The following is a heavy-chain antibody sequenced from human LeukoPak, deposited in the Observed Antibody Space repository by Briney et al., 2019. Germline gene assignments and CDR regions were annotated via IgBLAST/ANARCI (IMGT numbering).Heavy chain of an antibody. CDR1: GFTFSSDW. V-gene: IGHV3-74*01. D-gene: IGHD3-10*01. CDR2: ISSDGSST. J-gene: IGHJ4*02. CDR3: ARGPPDGSGSYYPGDY. Sequence: GSLRLSCAASGFTFSSDWMHWVRQAPGKGLVWVSRISSDGSSTSFADSVKGRFTISRDNAENTLYPHMNSLRDEDTAVYFCARGPPDGSGSYYPGDYWGQGTLVTVSS.